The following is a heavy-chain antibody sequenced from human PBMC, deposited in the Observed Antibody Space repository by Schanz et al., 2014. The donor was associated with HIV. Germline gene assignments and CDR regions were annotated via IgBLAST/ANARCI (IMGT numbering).Heavy chain of an antibody. CDR2: IDPNSGG. J-gene: IGHJ5*02. D-gene: IGHD5-12*01. CDR3: TRSRYELQWLDV. CDR1: GSTFPDLD. Sequence: ARLVQSGAEVKRPGASVTVSCTAAGSTFPDLDVNWVRQAPGQGLEWMGWIDPNSGGFARKFNDRVTMTRDTSINTAYMEFSGVRSDDTAVYYCTRSRYELQWLDVWGQGTLVTVSS. V-gene: IGHV1-2*02.